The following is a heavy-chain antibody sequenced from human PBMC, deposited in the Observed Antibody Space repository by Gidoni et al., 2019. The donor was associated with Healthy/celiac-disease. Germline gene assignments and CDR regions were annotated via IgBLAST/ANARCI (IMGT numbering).Heavy chain of an antibody. D-gene: IGHD6-6*01. J-gene: IGHJ5*02. Sequence: EVQLVESGGGLVQPGGSLRLSCAASGFTFSSSSMNWVRQAPGKGLEWVSYISSSSSTIYYADSVKGRFTISRDNAKNSLYLQMNSLRDEDTAVYYCASLRRAEYSSSVNWFDPWGQGTLVTVSS. CDR1: GFTFSSSS. V-gene: IGHV3-48*02. CDR3: ASLRRAEYSSSVNWFDP. CDR2: ISSSSSTI.